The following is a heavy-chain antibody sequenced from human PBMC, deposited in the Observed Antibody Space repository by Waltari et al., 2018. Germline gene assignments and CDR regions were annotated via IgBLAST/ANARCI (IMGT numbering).Heavy chain of an antibody. D-gene: IGHD3-16*02. Sequence: QVQLQESGPGLVKPSETLSLTCAVSGYSISSGYYWGWIRQPPGKGLGWIGSIYHSGRTYYNPSLKSRVTISVDTSKNQFSLKLSSVTAADTAVYYCARRLNDYIWGSYRQVPGYFDYWGQGTLVTVSS. V-gene: IGHV4-38-2*01. CDR1: GYSISSGYY. CDR2: IYHSGRT. CDR3: ARRLNDYIWGSYRQVPGYFDY. J-gene: IGHJ4*02.